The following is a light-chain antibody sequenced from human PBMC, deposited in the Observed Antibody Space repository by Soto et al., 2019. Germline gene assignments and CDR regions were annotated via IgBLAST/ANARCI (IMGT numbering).Light chain of an antibody. Sequence: EIVLTQSPATLSLSPGERATLSCRASQSVGSYLTWYQQKPGQAPRLLIYETSKMATGIPARFSGSGSGTEFTLTISSLEPEDFAVYYCQQRSSWPRTFGQGTKVEIK. CDR3: QQRSSWPRT. CDR2: ETS. J-gene: IGKJ1*01. V-gene: IGKV3-11*01. CDR1: QSVGSY.